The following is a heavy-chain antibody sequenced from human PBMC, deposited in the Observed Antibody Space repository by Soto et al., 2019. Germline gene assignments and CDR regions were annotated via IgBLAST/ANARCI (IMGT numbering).Heavy chain of an antibody. D-gene: IGHD3-9*01. V-gene: IGHV3-23*01. J-gene: IGHJ4*02. CDR3: AKEGPSLRYFDWFSMRMRDY. CDR2: ISGSGGST. CDR1: GFTFSSYA. Sequence: EVQLLESGGGLVQPGGSLRLSCAASGFTFSSYAMSWVRQAPGKGLEWVSAISGSGGSTYYADSVKGRFTISRDNSENTLYLQINSLGAEYTAVYYCAKEGPSLRYFDWFSMRMRDYWGKGTLVTVSS.